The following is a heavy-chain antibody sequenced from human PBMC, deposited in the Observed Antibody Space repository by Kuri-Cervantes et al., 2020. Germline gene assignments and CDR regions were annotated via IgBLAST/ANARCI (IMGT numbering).Heavy chain of an antibody. Sequence: GGSLRLSCAASGFTFCSYAMHWVRQAPGKGLEWVAVISYDGSNKYYADSVKGRFTISRDNSKNTLYLQMNSLRAEDTAVYYCARAKGYYVGIGYFDYWGQGTLVTVSS. D-gene: IGHD1-26*01. CDR3: ARAKGYYVGIGYFDY. CDR1: GFTFCSYA. J-gene: IGHJ4*02. CDR2: ISYDGSNK. V-gene: IGHV3-30-3*01.